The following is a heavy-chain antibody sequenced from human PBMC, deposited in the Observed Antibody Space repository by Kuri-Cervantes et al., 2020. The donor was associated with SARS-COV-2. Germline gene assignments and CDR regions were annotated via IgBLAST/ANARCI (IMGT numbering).Heavy chain of an antibody. CDR1: GFTFSSYG. J-gene: IGHJ5*02. D-gene: IGHD6-6*01. Sequence: GESLKISCAVSGFTFSSYGMHWVRQAPGKGLEWVAVIWYDGSNKYYADSVKGRFTISRDNAKNSLYLQMNSLRAEDTALYYCAKDIREQLVGGVGWFDPWGQGTLVTVSS. V-gene: IGHV3-33*03. CDR3: AKDIREQLVGGVGWFDP. CDR2: IWYDGSNK.